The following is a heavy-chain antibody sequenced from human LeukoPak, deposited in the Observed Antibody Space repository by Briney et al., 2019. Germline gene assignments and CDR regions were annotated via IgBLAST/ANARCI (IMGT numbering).Heavy chain of an antibody. CDR1: GGSFSGYY. CDR2: INHSGST. D-gene: IGHD2-15*01. CDR3: ARGVQLGGSPYYLDY. Sequence: SETLSLTCAVYGGSFSGYYWSWIRQPPGKGLEWIGEINHSGSTNYNPSLKSRVTISVDTSKNQFSLKLSSVTAADTAVYYCARGVQLGGSPYYLDYWGQGTLVTVSS. J-gene: IGHJ4*02. V-gene: IGHV4-34*01.